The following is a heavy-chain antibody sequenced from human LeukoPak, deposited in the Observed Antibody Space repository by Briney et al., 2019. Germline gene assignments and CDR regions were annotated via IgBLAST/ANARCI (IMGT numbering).Heavy chain of an antibody. Sequence: SQTLSLTCTVSGASISSVDSYWTWIRQPPGKGLEWIGYIYYSGSTFYNPSLKSRVTISIDTSKNQFSLKLSSVTAADTAVYYCARAGNRFYYYMDVWGKGTTVTVSS. CDR2: IYYSGST. D-gene: IGHD3-16*02. V-gene: IGHV4-30-4*08. J-gene: IGHJ6*03. CDR1: GASISSVDSY. CDR3: ARAGNRFYYYMDV.